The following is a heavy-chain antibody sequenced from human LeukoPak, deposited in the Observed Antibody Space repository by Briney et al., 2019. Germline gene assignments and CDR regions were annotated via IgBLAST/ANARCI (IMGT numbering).Heavy chain of an antibody. CDR1: GFTFSDYY. V-gene: IGHV3-11*01. D-gene: IGHD5-12*01. Sequence: GGSLRLSCAASGFTFSDYYMSWIRQAPGKGLEWVSYISSSGSTIYYADSVKGRFTISRDNAKNSLYLQMNSLRSDDTAVYYCARDQGAYSGYDPQYWGQGTLVTVSS. CDR2: ISSSGSTI. CDR3: ARDQGAYSGYDPQY. J-gene: IGHJ4*02.